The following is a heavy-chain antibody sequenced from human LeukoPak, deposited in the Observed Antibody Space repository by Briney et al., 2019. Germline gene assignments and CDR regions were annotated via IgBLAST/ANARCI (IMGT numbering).Heavy chain of an antibody. Sequence: PGGSLRLSCAASGFSFSDYYMTWVRQAPGKGLEWVSAISGSGGSTYYADSVKGRSTISRDNSKNTLYLQMNSLRAEDTAVYYCAKFGLAGSGRYHDAFDIWGQGTMVTVSS. CDR3: AKFGLAGSGRYHDAFDI. CDR1: GFSFSDYY. CDR2: ISGSGGST. J-gene: IGHJ3*02. V-gene: IGHV3-23*01. D-gene: IGHD3-10*01.